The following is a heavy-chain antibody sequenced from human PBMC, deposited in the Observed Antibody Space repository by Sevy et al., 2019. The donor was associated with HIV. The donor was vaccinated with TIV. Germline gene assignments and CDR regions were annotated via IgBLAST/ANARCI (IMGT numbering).Heavy chain of an antibody. CDR2: ISSNGGST. V-gene: IGHV3-64D*06. CDR3: VKPAGPYCSSTSCYVRYGYFQH. J-gene: IGHJ1*01. D-gene: IGHD2-2*01. CDR1: GFTFSSYA. Sequence: GGSLRLSCSASGFTFSSYAMHWVRQAPGKGLEYVSAISSNGGSTYYADSVKGRFTISRDNSKNTLYLQMSSLRAEDTAVYYCVKPAGPYCSSTSCYVRYGYFQHWGQCTLVTVSS.